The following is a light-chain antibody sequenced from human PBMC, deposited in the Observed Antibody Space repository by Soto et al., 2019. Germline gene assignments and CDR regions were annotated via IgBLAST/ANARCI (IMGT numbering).Light chain of an antibody. CDR1: QCISSY. V-gene: IGKV1-8*01. J-gene: IGKJ1*01. CDR2: AAS. CDR3: QQYYSYPRT. Sequence: AIRMTHAPSSLSSSTVDRATITCRASQCISSYLAWYQQKPGKAPKLLIYAASTLQSGVPSRFSGSGSGTDFTLTISCLQSEDFATYYCQQYYSYPRTFGQGTKVDIK.